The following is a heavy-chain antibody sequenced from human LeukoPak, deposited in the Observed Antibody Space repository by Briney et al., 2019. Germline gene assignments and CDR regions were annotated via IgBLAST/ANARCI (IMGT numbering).Heavy chain of an antibody. D-gene: IGHD2-15*01. V-gene: IGHV3-11*01. CDR2: ISSSGGTI. CDR3: ARDGYCCGGSCYSGGTSPIDY. J-gene: IGHJ4*02. CDR1: GFTFSDYS. Sequence: GGSLRLSCAASGFTFSDYSMSWIREAPGKGLEWVSYISSSGGTIYHADSVKGRFTISRDNAKNSLYLQMNSLRAQVTAVYYCARDGYCCGGSCYSGGTSPIDYWGQGTLVTVSS.